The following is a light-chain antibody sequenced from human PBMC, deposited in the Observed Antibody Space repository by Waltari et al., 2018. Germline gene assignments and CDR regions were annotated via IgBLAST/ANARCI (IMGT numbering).Light chain of an antibody. Sequence: WYQQEPGRAPNLIVYDVSQRPSGVSNRFSGSKSGNTASLTISGVQAEDEADYYCSSYTTTSSWVFGGGTKLTVL. CDR3: SSYTTTSSWV. V-gene: IGLV2-14*04. CDR2: DVS. J-gene: IGLJ3*02.